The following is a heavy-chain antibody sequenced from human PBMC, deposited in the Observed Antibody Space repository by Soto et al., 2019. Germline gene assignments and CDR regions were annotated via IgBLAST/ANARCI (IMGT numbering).Heavy chain of an antibody. CDR2: IWYDGSNK. J-gene: IGHJ4*02. CDR3: ARGPFYYGSGSYPYYIDY. V-gene: IGHV3-33*01. D-gene: IGHD3-10*01. CDR1: GFTFSSYG. Sequence: QPGGSLRLSCAASGFTFSSYGMHWVRQAPGKGLEWVAVIWYDGSNKYYADSVKGRFTISRDNSKNTLYLQMNSLRAEDTAVYYCARGPFYYGSGSYPYYIDYWGQGTLVTVPQ.